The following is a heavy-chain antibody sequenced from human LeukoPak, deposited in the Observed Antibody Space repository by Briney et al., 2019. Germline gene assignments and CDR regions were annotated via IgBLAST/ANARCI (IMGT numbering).Heavy chain of an antibody. CDR3: AKLGVVIRGILVIGYNQEAYHYDF. V-gene: IGHV4-39*07. D-gene: IGHD3-10*01. CDR2: MYYSGST. Sequence: SETLSLTCTVSGGSISSSSYSWGWIRQPPGKGLEWIGSMYYSGSTYYNPSLKSRVTTSVDTSKNQFSLKLSSVTAADTAVYFCAKLGVVIRGILVIGYNQEAYHYDFWGQGVLVTVSS. J-gene: IGHJ4*02. CDR1: GGSISSSSYS.